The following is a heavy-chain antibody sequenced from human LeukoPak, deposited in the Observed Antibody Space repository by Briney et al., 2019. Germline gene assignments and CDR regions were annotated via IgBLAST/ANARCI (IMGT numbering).Heavy chain of an antibody. CDR1: GYTLTELS. V-gene: IGHV1-24*01. D-gene: IGHD6-13*01. CDR3: ARDRPPYSSSWYQTENWFDP. CDR2: FDPEDGET. Sequence: ASVKVSCKVSGYTLTELSMHWVRQAPGKGLEWMGGFDPEDGETIYAQKFQGRVTMTRDTSTSTVYMELSSLRSEDTAVYYCARDRPPYSSSWYQTENWFDPWGQGTLVTVSS. J-gene: IGHJ5*02.